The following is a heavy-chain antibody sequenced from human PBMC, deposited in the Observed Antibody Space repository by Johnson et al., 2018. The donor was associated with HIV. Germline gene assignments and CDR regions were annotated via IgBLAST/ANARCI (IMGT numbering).Heavy chain of an antibody. CDR3: AKDLGDAVGTTHDAFDI. Sequence: QVQLVESGGGLVQPGGSLRLSCTASGFAFSSYALHWVRQAPGKGLEWVAVISYDGRDAYYTDSVPGRFTISRDNSRNTLYLQLNSLRAEDTAVYYCAKDLGDAVGTTHDAFDIWGQGTMVTVSS. CDR1: GFAFSSYA. D-gene: IGHD1-26*01. V-gene: IGHV3-30*04. J-gene: IGHJ3*02. CDR2: ISYDGRDA.